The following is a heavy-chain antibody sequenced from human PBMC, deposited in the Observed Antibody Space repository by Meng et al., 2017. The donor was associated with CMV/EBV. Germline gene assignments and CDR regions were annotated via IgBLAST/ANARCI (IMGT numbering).Heavy chain of an antibody. D-gene: IGHD3-16*01. CDR1: GFTFSSYA. J-gene: IGHJ3*02. V-gene: IGHV3-30*04. CDR2: ISYDGSNK. Sequence: GGSLRPSCAASGFTFSSYAMHWVRQAPGKGLEWVAVISYDGSNKYYADSVKGRFTISRDNSKNTLYLQMGSLRAEDMAVYYCARVASNAVITGAFDIWGQGTMVTVSS. CDR3: ARVASNAVITGAFDI.